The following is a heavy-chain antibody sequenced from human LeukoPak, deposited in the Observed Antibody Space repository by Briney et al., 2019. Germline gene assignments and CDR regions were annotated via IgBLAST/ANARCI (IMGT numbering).Heavy chain of an antibody. V-gene: IGHV1-46*01. CDR2: INPSGGST. J-gene: IGHJ6*02. Sequence: ASVKVSCKASGYTFTGYYIHWVRQAPGQGLEWMGIINPSGGSTDYAQKFQGRVTMTRDTSTSTVYMELSSLRSEDTAVYYCARALLSYYGMDVWGQGTTVTVSS. CDR1: GYTFTGYY. D-gene: IGHD3-10*01. CDR3: ARALLSYYGMDV.